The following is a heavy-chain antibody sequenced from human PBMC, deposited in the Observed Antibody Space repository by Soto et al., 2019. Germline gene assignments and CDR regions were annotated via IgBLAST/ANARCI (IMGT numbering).Heavy chain of an antibody. D-gene: IGHD3-16*01. CDR2: ISQSSTYL. CDR1: GFPLSNYN. J-gene: IGHJ3*02. V-gene: IGHV3-21*01. CDR3: ARGRLLDDTVWTALDM. Sequence: WGSLRLSCAASGFPLSNYNIHWIRQSPGKGLEWVSSISQSSTYLYYAGSLMARFTTSRNNADNSLYLVMNSLRVDDTAVYYCARGRLLDDTVWTALDMWGQGTTVTVSS.